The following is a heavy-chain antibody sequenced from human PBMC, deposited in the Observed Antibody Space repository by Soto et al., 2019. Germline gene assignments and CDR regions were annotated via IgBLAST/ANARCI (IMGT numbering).Heavy chain of an antibody. CDR3: GRVWGGAFDI. J-gene: IGHJ3*02. Sequence: SELLCLTRTVSGGTISGFCWSWIRQPPGKGLEWIGYIYYSGSTNYNPSLKSRVTISVDTSKNQFSLKLSSVTAADTAVYYCGRVWGGAFDIWGQGTMVTVSS. CDR1: GGTISGFC. V-gene: IGHV4-59*01. CDR2: IYYSGST. D-gene: IGHD3-10*01.